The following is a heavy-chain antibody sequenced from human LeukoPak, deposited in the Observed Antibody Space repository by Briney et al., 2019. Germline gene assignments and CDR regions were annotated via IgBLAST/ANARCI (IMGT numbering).Heavy chain of an antibody. CDR3: ATLPVYDSRGF. D-gene: IGHD3-22*01. J-gene: IGHJ4*02. CDR2: ISWNSGSI. Sequence: PGGSLRLSCADSGCTFSSYSMNWVRQAPGKDLEWVSGISWNSGSIGYADSVKGRFTISRDNAKNSLYLQMNSLRAEDTALYYCATLPVYDSRGFWGRGTLVTVSS. V-gene: IGHV3-9*01. CDR1: GCTFSSYS.